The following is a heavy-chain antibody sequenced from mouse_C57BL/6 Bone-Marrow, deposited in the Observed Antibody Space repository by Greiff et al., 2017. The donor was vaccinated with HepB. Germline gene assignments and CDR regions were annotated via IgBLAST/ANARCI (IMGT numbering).Heavy chain of an antibody. J-gene: IGHJ2*01. D-gene: IGHD2-2*01. CDR1: GYTFTSYW. V-gene: IGHV1-55*01. Sequence: QVQLKQPGAELVKPGASVKMSCKASGYTFTSYWITWVKQRPGQGLEWIGDIYPGSGSTNYNEKFKSKATLTVDKSSSTAYMHLSSLTSEDSAVYSCARRGSYGLYYFDYWGQGTTLTVSS. CDR2: IYPGSGST. CDR3: ARRGSYGLYYFDY.